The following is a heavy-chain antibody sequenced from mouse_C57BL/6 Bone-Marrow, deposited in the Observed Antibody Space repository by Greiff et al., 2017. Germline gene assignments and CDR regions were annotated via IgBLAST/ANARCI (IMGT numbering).Heavy chain of an antibody. CDR3: ARRGITTV. D-gene: IGHD1-1*01. CDR1: GYTFTSYW. CDR2: IDPSDSYT. V-gene: IGHV1-50*01. J-gene: IGHJ3*01. Sequence: VQLQQPGAELVKPGASVKLSCKASGYTFTSYWMQWVKQRPGQGLEWIGEIDPSDSYTNYNQKFKGKATLTVDTSSSTAYMQLSSLTSEDSAVYYCARRGITTVWGQGTLVTVSA.